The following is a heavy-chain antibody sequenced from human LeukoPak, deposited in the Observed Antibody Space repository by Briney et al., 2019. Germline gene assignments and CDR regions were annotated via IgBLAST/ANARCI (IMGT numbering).Heavy chain of an antibody. V-gene: IGHV4-30-4*01. D-gene: IGHD5-24*01. CDR2: IYYSGTT. CDR3: ARVDRKDGNHPPNWFDS. Sequence: SQTLSLTCSVSSGSINSGDFYWSWIPHPPGKGAEWLGFIYYSGTTYYNPSLGSRLTISVGTSKNQFFLKLRSVPAADTAVYYCARVDRKDGNHPPNWFDSWGRGTLVTVSS. CDR1: SGSINSGDFY. J-gene: IGHJ5*01.